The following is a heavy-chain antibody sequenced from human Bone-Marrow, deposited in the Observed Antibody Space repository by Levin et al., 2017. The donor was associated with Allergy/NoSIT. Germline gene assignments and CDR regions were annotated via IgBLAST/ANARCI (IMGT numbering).Heavy chain of an antibody. J-gene: IGHJ4*02. CDR2: LDGGGSYT. CDR1: GFRFSDYY. CDR3: ARVLSVVVGGTQRGGFDY. D-gene: IGHD2-15*01. V-gene: IGHV3-11*05. Sequence: GESLKISCAASGFRFSDYYMSWIRQAPGKGLEWVSYLDGGGSYTIYADSVEGRFTVSRDYAKNSMYLQMSSLRAEDTAVYYCARVLSVVVGGTQRGGFDYWGQGALVTVSS.